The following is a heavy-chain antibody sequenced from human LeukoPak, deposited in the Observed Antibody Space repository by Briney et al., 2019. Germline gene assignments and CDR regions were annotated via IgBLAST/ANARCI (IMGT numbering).Heavy chain of an antibody. V-gene: IGHV3-66*01. CDR2: IYSGGST. D-gene: IGHD3-16*02. Sequence: GGSLRLSCAASGFTVSSNYMSWVRQAPGKGLEWVSVIYSGGSTYYADSVKGRFTISRDNSKNTLYLQMNSLRAEDTAVYFCARAVLQGIITFWRQGTQVTVSS. CDR3: ARAVLQGIITF. J-gene: IGHJ4*02. CDR1: GFTVSSNY.